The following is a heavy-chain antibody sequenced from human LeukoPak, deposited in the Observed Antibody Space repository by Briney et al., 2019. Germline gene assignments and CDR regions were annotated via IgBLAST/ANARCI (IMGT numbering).Heavy chain of an antibody. CDR3: ARVLWKTDYFDY. CDR2: INPNSGGT. D-gene: IGHD3-3*01. Sequence: VASVKVSCKASGYTFTGYYMHWVRQAPGQGLEWMGWINPNSGGTNYAQKFQGRVTMTRDTSISTAYMELSRLRSDDTAAYYCARVLWKTDYFDYWGQGTLVTVSS. J-gene: IGHJ4*02. V-gene: IGHV1-2*02. CDR1: GYTFTGYY.